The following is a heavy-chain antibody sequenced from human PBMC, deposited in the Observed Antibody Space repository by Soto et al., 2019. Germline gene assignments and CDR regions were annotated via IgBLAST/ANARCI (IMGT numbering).Heavy chain of an antibody. V-gene: IGHV4-30-4*01. D-gene: IGHD5-12*01. CDR3: AREMATIEDY. CDR2: IYDSGSS. CDR1: GASISSGDYF. J-gene: IGHJ4*02. Sequence: SETLSLTCTVSGASISSGDYFWSWIRQPPGKGLEWIGYIYDSGSSYYNPSLQSRVTMSVDTSKNQFSLKLSSVTAADTAVYYCAREMATIEDYWGQGTLVTVSS.